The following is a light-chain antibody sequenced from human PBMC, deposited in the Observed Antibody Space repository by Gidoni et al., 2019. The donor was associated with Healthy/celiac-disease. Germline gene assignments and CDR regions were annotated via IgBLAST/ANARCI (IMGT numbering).Light chain of an antibody. CDR2: DDS. CDR1: NIGSKS. V-gene: IGLV3-21*02. J-gene: IGLJ1*01. Sequence: SYVLTLPPSVSVAPGQTARITCGGNNIGSKSVHWYQQKPGQAPVLVVDDDSDRPSGIPERFSGSNSGNTATLTIRRVEAGDEADYYCQVWDSSSDHYVFGTGTKVTVL. CDR3: QVWDSSSDHYV.